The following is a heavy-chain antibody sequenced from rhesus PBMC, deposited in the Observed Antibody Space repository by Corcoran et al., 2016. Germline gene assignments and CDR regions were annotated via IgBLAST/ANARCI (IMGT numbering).Heavy chain of an antibody. Sequence: EVQLAESGGGLVQPGGSLRLSCAASGLTFSGSEMHWVRQAPGKGLESVSVIGGDSSYTHYADSVKGRFPISRDNAKNSRSLQMNSLRAEDTAVYYCARRHVTGTTAVDYWGQGVLVTVSS. J-gene: IGHJ4*01. D-gene: IGHD1-7*02. V-gene: IGHV3-115*02. CDR3: ARRHVTGTTAVDY. CDR1: GLTFSGSE. CDR2: IGGDSSYT.